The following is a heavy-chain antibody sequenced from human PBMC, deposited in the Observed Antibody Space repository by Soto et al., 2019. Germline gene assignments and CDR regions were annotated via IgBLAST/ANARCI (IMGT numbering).Heavy chain of an antibody. CDR1: GYTFTSYD. Sequence: QVQLVQSGAEVKKPGASVKVSCKASGYTFTSYDINWVRQATGQGLEWMGWMNPNSGNTGYAQKFQGRVTMTRNTSLSTAYMELSSLRSADTAVYYCARVGYDFWSGYKPFDYWGQGTLVTVSS. CDR2: MNPNSGNT. V-gene: IGHV1-8*01. J-gene: IGHJ4*02. D-gene: IGHD3-3*01. CDR3: ARVGYDFWSGYKPFDY.